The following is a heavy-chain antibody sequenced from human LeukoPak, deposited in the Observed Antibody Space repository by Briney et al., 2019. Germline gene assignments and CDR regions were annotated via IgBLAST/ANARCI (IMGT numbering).Heavy chain of an antibody. Sequence: SVKVYCKASGGTFSSYAISWVRQAPGQGLDWMGRIIPIFGIANYAQKFQGRVTITADKSTSTAYMELSSLRSGDTAVYYCARSHSYGYVASGAFDYWGQGTLVTVSS. CDR2: IIPIFGIA. V-gene: IGHV1-69*04. CDR3: ARSHSYGYVASGAFDY. CDR1: GGTFSSYA. J-gene: IGHJ4*02. D-gene: IGHD5-18*01.